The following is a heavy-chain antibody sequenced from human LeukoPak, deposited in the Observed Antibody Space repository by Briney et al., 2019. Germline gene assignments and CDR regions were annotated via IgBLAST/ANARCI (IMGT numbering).Heavy chain of an antibody. CDR2: LWYDGSNK. CDR3: ARVAYFDWLPLNPWFDP. CDR1: GFTFSSCG. Sequence: GRSLRLSCAASGFTFSSCGMHWVLRAPAKGLLELVVLWYDGSNKYYADSVRGRFTISRDNSKNTLYLQMNSLRAEDTAVYYCARVAYFDWLPLNPWFDPWGQGTLVTVSS. V-gene: IGHV3-33*01. J-gene: IGHJ5*02. D-gene: IGHD3-9*01.